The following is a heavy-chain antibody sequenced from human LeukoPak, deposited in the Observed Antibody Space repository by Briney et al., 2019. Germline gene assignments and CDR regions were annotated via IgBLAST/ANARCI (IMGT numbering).Heavy chain of an antibody. V-gene: IGHV3-7*01. Sequence: GGSLRLSCAASGFTFSSYWMSWFRQAPGKGLEWVANIKQDGSEKYYVDSVKGRFTISRDNAKNSLYLQMNSLRAEDTAVYYCARVRKDCSGGSCYSFDFDYWGQGTLVTVSS. CDR3: ARVRKDCSGGSCYSFDFDY. CDR1: GFTFSSYW. J-gene: IGHJ4*02. D-gene: IGHD2-15*01. CDR2: IKQDGSEK.